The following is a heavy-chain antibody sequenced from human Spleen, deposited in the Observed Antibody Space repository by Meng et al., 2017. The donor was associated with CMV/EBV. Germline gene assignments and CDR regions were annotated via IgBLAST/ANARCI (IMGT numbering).Heavy chain of an antibody. CDR1: GFTFSSYA. CDR3: VNPKGQEWFGEPSPDY. CDR2: ISYDGSNK. V-gene: IGHV3-30*04. Sequence: GFTFSSYAMHWVRQAPGKGLEWVAVISYDGSNKYYADSVKGRFTISRDNSKNTLYLQMNNLGAEDTAIYYCVNPKGQEWFGEPSPDYWGQGTLVTVSS. D-gene: IGHD3-10*01. J-gene: IGHJ4*02.